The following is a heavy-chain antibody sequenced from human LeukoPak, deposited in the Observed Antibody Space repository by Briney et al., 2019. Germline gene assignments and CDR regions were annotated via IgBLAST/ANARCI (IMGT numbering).Heavy chain of an antibody. Sequence: SGGSLRLSCAASGFTFDDYGMSWVRQAPGKGLEWVSGINWNGGSTGYADSVKGRFTISRDNAKNSLYLQMNSLRAEDTALYYCAKTYCSSTSCYLFDYWGQGTLVTVSS. CDR3: AKTYCSSTSCYLFDY. V-gene: IGHV3-20*04. D-gene: IGHD2-2*01. CDR2: INWNGGST. J-gene: IGHJ4*02. CDR1: GFTFDDYG.